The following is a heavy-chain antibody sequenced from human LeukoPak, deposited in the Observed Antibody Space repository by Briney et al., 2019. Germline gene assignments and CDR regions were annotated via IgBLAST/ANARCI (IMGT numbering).Heavy chain of an antibody. D-gene: IGHD1-26*01. CDR1: GGTFSSYA. J-gene: IGHJ4*02. Sequence: SVKDSCKASGGTFSSYAISWVRQAPGQGLEWMGRIIPIFGTANYAQKFQGRVTITTDESTSTAYMELSSLRSEDTAVYYCAIESGSYFGLRYFDYWGQGTLVTVSS. V-gene: IGHV1-69*05. CDR2: IIPIFGTA. CDR3: AIESGSYFGLRYFDY.